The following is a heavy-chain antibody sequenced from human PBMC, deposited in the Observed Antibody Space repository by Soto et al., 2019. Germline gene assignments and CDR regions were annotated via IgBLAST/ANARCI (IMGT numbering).Heavy chain of an antibody. Sequence: SETLSLTCTVSVGSVNTAPYYWSWIRQPPGKGLEWIGYMYYSGSTNYNPSLKSRVTISVDTSKIQFSLKLSSVTAADTAVYYCARLRLLGSGYYGMEVWGQGTTVTLSS. CDR3: ARLRLLGSGYYGMEV. J-gene: IGHJ6*02. V-gene: IGHV4-61*01. CDR2: MYYSGST. D-gene: IGHD2-15*01. CDR1: VGSVNTAPYY.